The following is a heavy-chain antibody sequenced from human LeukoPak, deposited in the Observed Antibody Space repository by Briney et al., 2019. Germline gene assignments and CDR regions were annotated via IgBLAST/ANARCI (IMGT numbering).Heavy chain of an antibody. D-gene: IGHD3-10*01. J-gene: IGHJ4*02. Sequence: GGSLRLSCAASGFTVSGNYMSWVRQAPGKGLEWVSVIYSDGSTYYADSVKGRFTISRDNSKNTLYLQMNSLRAEDTAVYFCARGGVDYYGSGTYYLMYYFDYWGQGALVTASS. CDR1: GFTVSGNY. CDR3: ARGGVDYYGSGTYYLMYYFDY. CDR2: IYSDGST. V-gene: IGHV3-53*01.